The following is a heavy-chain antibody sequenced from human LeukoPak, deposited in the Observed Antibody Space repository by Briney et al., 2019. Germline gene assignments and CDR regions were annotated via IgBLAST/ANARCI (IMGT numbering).Heavy chain of an antibody. D-gene: IGHD2-2*01. CDR1: GFTFSSSA. Sequence: PGGSLRLSCAASGFTFSSSAMSWVRQAPGKGLEWVSSISSSSTYIYYADSVKGRFTISRDNAKNSLYLQMNSLRAEDTAVYYCARDPLGYCSSTSCSFDYWGQGTLVTVSS. J-gene: IGHJ4*02. CDR3: ARDPLGYCSSTSCSFDY. V-gene: IGHV3-21*01. CDR2: ISSSSTYI.